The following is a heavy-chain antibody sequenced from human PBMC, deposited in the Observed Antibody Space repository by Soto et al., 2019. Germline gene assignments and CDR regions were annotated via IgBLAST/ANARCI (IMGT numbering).Heavy chain of an antibody. CDR3: AREWGCIVVVPAAHPESGMDV. CDR2: ISSSSSTI. D-gene: IGHD2-2*01. CDR1: GFTFSSYS. Sequence: EVQLVESGGGLVQPGGSLRLSCAASGFTFSSYSMNWVRQAPGKGLEWVSYISSSSSTIYYADPVKDRFTISRDNAKNSLYLQMNSLRAEDTAVYYCAREWGCIVVVPAAHPESGMDVWGQGTTVTVSS. V-gene: IGHV3-48*01. J-gene: IGHJ6*02.